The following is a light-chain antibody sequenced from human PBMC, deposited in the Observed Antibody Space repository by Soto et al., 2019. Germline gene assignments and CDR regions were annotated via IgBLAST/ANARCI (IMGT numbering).Light chain of an antibody. CDR1: QSISSY. CDR3: QQSYSTLALT. V-gene: IGKV1-39*01. J-gene: IGKJ4*01. CDR2: AAS. Sequence: DIQMTQSPSSLSASVGDRVTITCRASQSISSYLNWYQQKPGKAPKLLIYAASSLQRGVPSRLSGRGSATDFTLPISSLQQEDLATYYCQQSYSTLALTFGGGTTVEIK.